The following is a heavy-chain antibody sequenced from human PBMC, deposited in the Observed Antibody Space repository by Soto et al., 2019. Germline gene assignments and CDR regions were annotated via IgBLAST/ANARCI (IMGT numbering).Heavy chain of an antibody. V-gene: IGHV3-30*18. J-gene: IGHJ5*02. CDR3: AKDKGDCSGGSCYPHWFDP. CDR1: GFTFISYG. CDR2: ISYDGSNK. Sequence: LRLSCAASGFTFISYGIHWVRQAPGKGLEWVAVISYDGSNKYYADSVKGRFTISRDNSKNTLYLQMNSLRAEDTAVYYCAKDKGDCSGGSCYPHWFDPWGQGTLVTVSS. D-gene: IGHD2-15*01.